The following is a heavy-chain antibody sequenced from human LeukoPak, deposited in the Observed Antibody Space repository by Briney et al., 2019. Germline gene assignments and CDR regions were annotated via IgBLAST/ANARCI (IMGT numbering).Heavy chain of an antibody. D-gene: IGHD6-6*01. J-gene: IGHJ5*02. Sequence: SETLSLTCTVSGGSISSYYWSWIRQPPGKGLEWIGYIYYSGSTYYNPSLKSRVTISVDTSKNQFSLKLSSVTAADTAVYYCAGYSSSWVNWFDPWGQGTLVTVSS. CDR3: AGYSSSWVNWFDP. V-gene: IGHV4-59*01. CDR2: IYYSGST. CDR1: GGSISSYY.